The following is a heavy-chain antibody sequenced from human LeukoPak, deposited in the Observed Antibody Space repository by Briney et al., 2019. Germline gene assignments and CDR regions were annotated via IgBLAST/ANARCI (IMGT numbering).Heavy chain of an antibody. J-gene: IGHJ5*02. CDR3: ASVKSPRLEAIYCDSFSCPNCFDP. V-gene: IGHV1-8*01. CDR2: MNPSSGNS. CDR1: GYTFINYD. D-gene: IGHD2/OR15-2a*01. Sequence: PGASVTVSCKASGYTFINYDINWVRQARGRGVEWMGWMNPSSGNSDYAQKVQGRLTMTRDTSISTAYMEMSGLRSDDTAVYFCASVKSPRLEAIYCDSFSCPNCFDPWGQGTLVIVSS.